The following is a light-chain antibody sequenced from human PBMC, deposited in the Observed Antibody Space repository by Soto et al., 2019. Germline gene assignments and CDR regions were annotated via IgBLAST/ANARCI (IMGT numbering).Light chain of an antibody. Sequence: SYELTQPPSRSGSPGQTARITCSGDALPKQYAYWYQQKTGQAPVLVIDKDTERPSGIPERFSVSSSGTTVTLTISGVQAEDEADYCCQSADSGGYSVVFGGGTKLTVL. J-gene: IGLJ2*01. V-gene: IGLV3-25*03. CDR3: QSADSGGYSVV. CDR1: ALPKQY. CDR2: KDT.